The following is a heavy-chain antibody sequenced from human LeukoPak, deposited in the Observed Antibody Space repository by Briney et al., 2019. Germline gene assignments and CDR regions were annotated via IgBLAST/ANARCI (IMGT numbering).Heavy chain of an antibody. CDR1: GFTFSSYG. V-gene: IGHV3-30*18. D-gene: IGHD1-26*01. CDR2: ISYDGSNK. CDR3: AKDGAGSYGVYFDY. J-gene: IGHJ4*02. Sequence: GRSLRLSCAASGFTFSSYGMHWVRQAPGKGLEWVAVISYDGSNKYYADSVKGRFTISRDNSKNTLYLQMNSLRAEDTAVYYCAKDGAGSYGVYFDYWGQGTLVTVSP.